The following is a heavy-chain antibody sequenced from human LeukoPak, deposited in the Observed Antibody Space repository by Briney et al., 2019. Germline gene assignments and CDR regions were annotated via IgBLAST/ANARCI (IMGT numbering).Heavy chain of an antibody. CDR3: ARGKGYCSGGSCYWVPLDY. CDR1: GGSISSYY. J-gene: IGHJ4*02. CDR2: IYTSGST. V-gene: IGHV4-4*07. Sequence: SETLSLTCTVSGGSISSYYWSWIRQPAGKGLEWIGRIYTSGSTNYNPSLKSRVTMSVDTSKNQFSLKLSSVTAADTAVYYCARGKGYCSGGSCYWVPLDYWGQGTLVTVSS. D-gene: IGHD2-15*01.